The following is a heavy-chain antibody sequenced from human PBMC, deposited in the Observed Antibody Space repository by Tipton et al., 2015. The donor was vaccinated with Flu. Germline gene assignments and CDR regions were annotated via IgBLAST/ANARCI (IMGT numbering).Heavy chain of an antibody. Sequence: TLSLTCTISGDSISSRYYWGWIRQPPGKGLEWIGNIFRTGSTYHNPSLKSRVTMSVDTSKNQFSLKMKSVTAADMAVYYCARHTGDSVRGLIDYWGQGTLVTVSS. V-gene: IGHV4-38-2*02. CDR1: GDSISSRYY. J-gene: IGHJ4*02. CDR2: IFRTGST. D-gene: IGHD3-10*02. CDR3: ARHTGDSVRGLIDY.